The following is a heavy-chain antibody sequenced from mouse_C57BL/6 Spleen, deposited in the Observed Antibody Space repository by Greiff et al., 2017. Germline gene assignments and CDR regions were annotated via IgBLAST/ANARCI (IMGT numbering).Heavy chain of an antibody. D-gene: IGHD2-4*01. V-gene: IGHV1-72*01. CDR2: LGPNSGGT. J-gene: IGHJ3*01. Sequence: QVQLQQPGAELVKPGASVKLSCKASGYTFTSYWMHWVKQRPGRGLAWIGRLGPNSGGTKYNEKFKSKVTLTVDKPAITAYMQLSSLTSEDSSVYYCAREDYDGGPFADWGQGTLVTVSA. CDR1: GYTFTSYW. CDR3: AREDYDGGPFAD.